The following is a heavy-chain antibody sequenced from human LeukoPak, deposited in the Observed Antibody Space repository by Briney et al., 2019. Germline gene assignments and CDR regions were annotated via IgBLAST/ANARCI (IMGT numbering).Heavy chain of an antibody. CDR1: GFSFSSYS. CDR2: ISSSRSYI. V-gene: IGHV3-21*01. Sequence: GGSLRLSCAASGFSFSSYSMNWVRQAPGKGLEWVSSISSSRSYIYYADSVKGRFTISRDNAKNSLYLQMNSLRAEDTAVYYCARVEVAGASYYYGMDVWGQGTTVTVSS. D-gene: IGHD6-19*01. J-gene: IGHJ6*02. CDR3: ARVEVAGASYYYGMDV.